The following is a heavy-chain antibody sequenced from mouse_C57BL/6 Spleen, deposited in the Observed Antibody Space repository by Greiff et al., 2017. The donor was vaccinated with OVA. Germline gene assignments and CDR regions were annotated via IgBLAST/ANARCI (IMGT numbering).Heavy chain of an antibody. CDR2: IYPGDGDT. J-gene: IGHJ2*01. Sequence: VQVVESGPELVKPGASVKISCKASGYAFSSSWMNWVKQRPGKGLEWIGRIYPGDGDTNYNGKFKGKATLTADKSSSTAYMQLSSLTSEDSAVYFCGVAPYYFDYWGQGTTLTVSS. CDR3: GVAPYYFDY. CDR1: GYAFSSSW. D-gene: IGHD1-1*02. V-gene: IGHV1-82*01.